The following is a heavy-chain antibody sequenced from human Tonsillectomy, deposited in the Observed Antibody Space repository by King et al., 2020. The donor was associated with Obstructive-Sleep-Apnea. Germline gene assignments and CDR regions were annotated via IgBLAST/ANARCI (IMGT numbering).Heavy chain of an antibody. J-gene: IGHJ4*02. CDR2: ISDVGSNK. D-gene: IGHD3-10*01. V-gene: IGHV3-30*04. CDR1: GFTFSTYA. Sequence: HVQLVESGGGVVQPGRSLRLSCAASGFTFSTYAMHWVRQAPGKGLEWVAVISDVGSNKYYADSVKGRFTISRDNSKNTLYLQMNSLRAEDTAVYFCARGGRMIRGGNYFDHWGQGILVTVSS. CDR3: ARGGRMIRGGNYFDH.